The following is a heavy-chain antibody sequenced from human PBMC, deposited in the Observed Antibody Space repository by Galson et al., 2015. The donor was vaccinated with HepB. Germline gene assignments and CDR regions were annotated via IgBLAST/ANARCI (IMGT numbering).Heavy chain of an antibody. Sequence: SLRLSCAASGFTFSSYGMHWVRQAPGKGLEWVAVISYDGSNKYYADSVKGRFTISRDNSKNTLYLQMSSLRGEDTAVYYCARGSEKWELLRFAAFDIWGQGTMVTVS. J-gene: IGHJ3*02. CDR3: ARGSEKWELLRFAAFDI. D-gene: IGHD1-26*01. V-gene: IGHV3-30*03. CDR1: GFTFSSYG. CDR2: ISYDGSNK.